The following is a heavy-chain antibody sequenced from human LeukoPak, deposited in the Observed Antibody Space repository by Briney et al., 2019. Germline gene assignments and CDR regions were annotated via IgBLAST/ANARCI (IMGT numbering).Heavy chain of an antibody. D-gene: IGHD3-10*02. CDR2: ISSSGSTI. V-gene: IGHV3-48*03. J-gene: IGHJ6*04. CDR1: GLTFSSYE. CDR3: AELGITMIGGV. Sequence: GGSLRLSCAASGLTFSSYEMNWVRQAPGKGLEWVSYISSSGSTIYYAESVKGRFTISRDNAKNSLYLQMNSLRAEDTAVYYCAELGITMIGGVWGKGTTVTISS.